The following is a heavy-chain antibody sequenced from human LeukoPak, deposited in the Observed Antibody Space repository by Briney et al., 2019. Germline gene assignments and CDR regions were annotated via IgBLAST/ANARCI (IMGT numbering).Heavy chain of an antibody. V-gene: IGHV3-23*01. CDR3: AKXRYSNGLFDY. CDR1: GFTLSNYA. D-gene: IGHD6-19*01. Sequence: QPGGSLRLSCAASGFTLSNYATSWVRQAPGKGLEWVSAISNSGENIYYADSVKGRFTISRDISKNTLYLQLNSLRAEDTAVYYXAKXRYSNGLFDYWGQGTLVTVSS. J-gene: IGHJ4*02. CDR2: ISNSGENI.